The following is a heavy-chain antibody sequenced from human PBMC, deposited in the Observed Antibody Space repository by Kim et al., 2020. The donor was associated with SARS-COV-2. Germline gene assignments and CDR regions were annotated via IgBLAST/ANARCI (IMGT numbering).Heavy chain of an antibody. J-gene: IGHJ4*02. CDR1: GGSFSGYY. CDR2: INHSGST. Sequence: SETLSLTCAVYGGSFSGYYWSWIRQPPGKGLEWIGEINHSGSTNYNPSLKSRVTISVDTSKNQFSLKLSSVTAADTAVYYCARGSPGPNRQATPRNWGQGTLVTVSS. CDR3: ARGSPGPNRQATPRN. V-gene: IGHV4-34*01.